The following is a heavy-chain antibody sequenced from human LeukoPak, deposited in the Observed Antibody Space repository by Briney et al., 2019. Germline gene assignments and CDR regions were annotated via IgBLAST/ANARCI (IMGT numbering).Heavy chain of an antibody. D-gene: IGHD4-17*01. Sequence: SVKVSCKASGGSFSSYTISWLRQAPGQGLEWMGRIIPILGIANYAQKFQGRVTITADKSTSTAYMELSSLNGEESAVYYRARGDTVTTGGPFAYGAEGTLVTVSS. CDR2: IIPILGIA. J-gene: IGHJ4*02. CDR1: GGSFSSYT. V-gene: IGHV1-69*02. CDR3: ARGDTVTTGGPFAY.